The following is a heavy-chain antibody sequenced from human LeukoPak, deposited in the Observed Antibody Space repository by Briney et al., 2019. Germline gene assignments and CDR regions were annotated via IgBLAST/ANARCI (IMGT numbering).Heavy chain of an antibody. CDR3: VNPRRTDYSFYYYGMDV. CDR2: ILSDGSKE. CDR1: GFTFSSYG. J-gene: IGHJ6*02. Sequence: PGGALRLSCAASGFTFSSYGMHWVRQAPGKGLEWVAVILSDGSKEFYTDSVKGRFTISRDNSKNTLYLQMNSLRAEDTAVYYCVNPRRTDYSFYYYGMDVWGQGTTVTVSS. D-gene: IGHD2-15*01. V-gene: IGHV3-33*01.